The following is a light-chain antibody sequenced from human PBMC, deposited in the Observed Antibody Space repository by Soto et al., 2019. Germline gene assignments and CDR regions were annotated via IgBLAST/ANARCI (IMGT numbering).Light chain of an antibody. Sequence: EIVMTQSPATLSVSPGERATLSCRASQRLSSNLAWYQQKPGQAPRLLIYGVSTRATGVPARFSGSGSGTEFTLTISSLQSEDSAVYYCQQYNNWPPNTFGQGTRLEIK. J-gene: IGKJ5*01. CDR3: QQYNNWPPNT. V-gene: IGKV3-15*01. CDR1: QRLSSN. CDR2: GVS.